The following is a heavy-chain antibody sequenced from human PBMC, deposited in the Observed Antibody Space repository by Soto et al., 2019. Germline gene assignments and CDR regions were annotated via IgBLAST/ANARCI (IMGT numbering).Heavy chain of an antibody. CDR3: TTAGSSSLPYYYYGMDV. D-gene: IGHD1-26*01. V-gene: IGHV3-15*01. J-gene: IGHJ6*02. CDR1: GFTFSNAW. Sequence: PGGSLRLSCAASGFTFSNAWMSWVRQAPGKGLEWVGRIKSKTDGGTTDYAAPVKGRFTISRDDSKNTLYPQMNSLKTEDTAVYYCTTAGSSSLPYYYYGMDVWGQGTTVTVSS. CDR2: IKSKTDGGTT.